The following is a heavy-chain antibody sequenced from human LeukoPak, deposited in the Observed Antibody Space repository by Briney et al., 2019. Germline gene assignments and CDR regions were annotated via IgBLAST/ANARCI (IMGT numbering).Heavy chain of an antibody. J-gene: IGHJ4*02. Sequence: GESLKISCKGSGYTFSSYRIGWVRQMPGKGLEWVGIIYPGDSETRYSSSFQGQVTISADKSISTAYLQWSSLKASDTAMYYCARHMRSRPFDYWGQGTLVTVSS. V-gene: IGHV5-51*01. CDR1: GYTFSSYR. CDR2: IYPGDSET. CDR3: ARHMRSRPFDY. D-gene: IGHD6-13*01.